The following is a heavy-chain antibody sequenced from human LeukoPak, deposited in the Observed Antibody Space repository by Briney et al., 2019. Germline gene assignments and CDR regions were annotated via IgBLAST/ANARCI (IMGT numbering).Heavy chain of an antibody. Sequence: PGRSLRLSCAASGFTFSSYAMHWVRQAPGKGLEWVAFIRYDGSTKFYADSVKGRFTISRDNSKNTLYLQIKSLRAEDTAVYYCAKVASFQCGGDCFDYWGQGTLVIVSS. CDR1: GFTFSSYA. V-gene: IGHV3-30*02. CDR2: IRYDGSTK. J-gene: IGHJ4*02. CDR3: AKVASFQCGGDCFDY. D-gene: IGHD2-21*01.